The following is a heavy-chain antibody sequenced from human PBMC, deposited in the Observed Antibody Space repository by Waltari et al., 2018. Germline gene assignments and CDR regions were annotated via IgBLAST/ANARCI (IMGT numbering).Heavy chain of an antibody. CDR2: FYYTGCT. J-gene: IGHJ4*02. CDR1: GGSISSSHYY. D-gene: IGHD3-16*02. CDR3: ASSYYDYVWGSYRLGDY. Sequence: QLQLQESGPGLVKPSETLSLTCTVSGGSISSSHYYWGWVRQPPGKGVEWVATFYYTGCTYLNPSRKSRITITVDTAKNQFSRRVSSGAAADAAGDYWASSYYDYVWGSYRLGDYWGQGTLVTVSS. V-gene: IGHV4-39*01.